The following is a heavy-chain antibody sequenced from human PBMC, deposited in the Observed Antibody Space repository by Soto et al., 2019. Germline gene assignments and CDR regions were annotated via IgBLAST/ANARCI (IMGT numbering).Heavy chain of an antibody. Sequence: QLQLQESGSGLVKPSQTLSLTCAVSGGSISSGGYSWSWIRQPPGKGLEWIGYIYHSGSTNYNPSLKNRVTISVNRSKNRFSLKLSSVTAADTAVYYCARGQEVAAQHWGQGTLVTVSS. J-gene: IGHJ4*02. D-gene: IGHD2-15*01. V-gene: IGHV4-30-2*01. CDR1: GGSISSGGYS. CDR2: IYHSGST. CDR3: ARGQEVAAQH.